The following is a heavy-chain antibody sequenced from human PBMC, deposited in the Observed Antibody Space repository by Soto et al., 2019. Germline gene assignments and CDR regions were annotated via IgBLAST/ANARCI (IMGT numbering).Heavy chain of an antibody. D-gene: IGHD3-9*01. CDR1: GYNISSYD. Sequence: GASVKVSCKASGYNISSYDIIWVRQAAGQGLEWMGWMDPNRGHSDSVQNFRGRVTMTTNISASTAYIELSGPRSDDTGVYYCARAAYRSLWFLSHWGQGALVTVSS. V-gene: IGHV1-8*01. J-gene: IGHJ4*02. CDR2: MDPNRGHS. CDR3: ARAAYRSLWFLSH.